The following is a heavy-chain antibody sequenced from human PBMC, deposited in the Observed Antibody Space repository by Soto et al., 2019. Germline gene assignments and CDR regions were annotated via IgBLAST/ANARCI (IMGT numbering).Heavy chain of an antibody. V-gene: IGHV1-18*01. D-gene: IGHD1-20*01. Sequence: GAPVKVSSEASRYGFTRYGISWVRQVPRQGLEWMGWISAYNGNTNYAQKLQGRVTMTTDTSTSTAYMELRSLRSDDTAVYYCARETRYNSNDPYYGMDVWG. CDR2: ISAYNGNT. CDR1: RYGFTRYG. J-gene: IGHJ6*01. CDR3: ARETRYNSNDPYYGMDV.